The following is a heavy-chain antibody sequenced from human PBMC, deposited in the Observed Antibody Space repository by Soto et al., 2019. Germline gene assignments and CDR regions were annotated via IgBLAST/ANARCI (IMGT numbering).Heavy chain of an antibody. D-gene: IGHD6-19*01. V-gene: IGHV1-69*01. Sequence: QVQLVQSGAEVKKPGSSVKVSCKASGGTFSSYAISWVRQAPGQGLEWMDGIIPIFGTANYAQKFQGRVTINGDESTSTGYMELSILRSEDTAVYYCASGTAPVSIVYSSGWYPFDYWGQGTLVTVSS. CDR3: ASGTAPVSIVYSSGWYPFDY. CDR2: IIPIFGTA. J-gene: IGHJ4*02. CDR1: GGTFSSYA.